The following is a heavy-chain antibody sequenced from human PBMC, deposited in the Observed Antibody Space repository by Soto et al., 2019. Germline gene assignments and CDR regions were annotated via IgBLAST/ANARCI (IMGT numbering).Heavy chain of an antibody. Sequence: QLQLQESGPGLVKPSETLSLTCTVSGGSISSSSYYWGWIRQPPGKGLEWIGSIYYSGSTYYNPSLKSLVTLAVDTSKKQFALALSAVTAEDTAVYYGAIHANTYNSGRQYRRLVWFDPWGKLTLVNVAS. D-gene: IGHD6-19*01. V-gene: IGHV4-39*01. CDR2: IYYSGST. CDR1: GGSISSSSYY. CDR3: AIHANTYNSGRQYRRLVWFDP. J-gene: IGHJ5*02.